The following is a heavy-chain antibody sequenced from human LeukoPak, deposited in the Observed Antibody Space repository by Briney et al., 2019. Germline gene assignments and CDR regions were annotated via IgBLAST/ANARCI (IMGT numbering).Heavy chain of an antibody. D-gene: IGHD3-3*01. V-gene: IGHV3-48*01. Sequence: GGSLRLSCAASGFTFSSYSMNWVRQAPGKGLEWVSYISSSSSTIYYADSVKDRFTISRDNAKNSLYLQMNSLRAEDTAVYYCARGGFWSGYYYFDYWGQGTLVTVSS. CDR2: ISSSSSTI. CDR3: ARGGFWSGYYYFDY. CDR1: GFTFSSYS. J-gene: IGHJ4*02.